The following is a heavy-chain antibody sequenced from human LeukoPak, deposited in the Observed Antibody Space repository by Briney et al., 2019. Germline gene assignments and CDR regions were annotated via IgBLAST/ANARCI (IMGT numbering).Heavy chain of an antibody. Sequence: GASVKVSCRASGYSFIGYYLHWVRQAPGQGLEWMGWINPNSGASNHVQSFQGRVTMTRDRSISTAYMDLSSLRSDDTAVYYCARDRRVYYYDSSGHTRNMDVWGKGTTVTVSS. V-gene: IGHV1-2*02. D-gene: IGHD3-22*01. CDR2: INPNSGAS. CDR1: GYSFIGYY. CDR3: ARDRRVYYYDSSGHTRNMDV. J-gene: IGHJ6*03.